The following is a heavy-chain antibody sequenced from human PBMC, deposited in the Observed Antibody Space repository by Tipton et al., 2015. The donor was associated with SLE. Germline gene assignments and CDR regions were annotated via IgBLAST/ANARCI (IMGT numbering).Heavy chain of an antibody. CDR2: IYAGGGGATT. D-gene: IGHD5-24*01. V-gene: IGHV3-23*03. Sequence: SLRLSCAVSGFTFSSYAMHWVRQAPGKGLEWVSVIYAGGGGATTYYADSVKGRFTISRDNSKDTVYLQMNSLRAEDTAVYYCAKDKVAGDGYVEFDYWGQGTLVTVSS. CDR1: GFTFSSYA. CDR3: AKDKVAGDGYVEFDY. J-gene: IGHJ4*02.